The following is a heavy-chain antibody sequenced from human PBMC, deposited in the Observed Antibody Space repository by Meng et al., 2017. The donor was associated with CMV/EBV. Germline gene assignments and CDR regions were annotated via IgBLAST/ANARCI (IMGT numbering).Heavy chain of an antibody. J-gene: IGHJ6*02. D-gene: IGHD2-2*01. V-gene: IGHV4-34*01. CDR2: INHSGST. Sequence: SETLSLTCAVYGGSFSGYYWSWIRQPPGKGLEWIGEINHSGSTNYNPSLKSRVTISVDTSKNHFSLKLSSVTAADTAVYYCARASVNIGHCSSTSCYLYYYYGMDVWGQGTTVTVSS. CDR1: GGSFSGYY. CDR3: ARASVNIGHCSSTSCYLYYYYGMDV.